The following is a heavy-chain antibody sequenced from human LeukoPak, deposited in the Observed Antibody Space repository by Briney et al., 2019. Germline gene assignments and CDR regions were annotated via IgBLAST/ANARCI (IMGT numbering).Heavy chain of an antibody. CDR2: IYASGNT. V-gene: IGHV4-4*07. CDR3: ARDYIAVAGTGFDY. Sequence: PSETLSLTCTVSGGSISSYYWSWIRQPAGKGLEWIGRIYASGNTNYNPSLKSRVTMSVDTSKNQLSLKVTSVTAADTAVYYCARDYIAVAGTGFDYWGQGTLVTVSS. J-gene: IGHJ4*02. CDR1: GGSISSYY. D-gene: IGHD6-19*01.